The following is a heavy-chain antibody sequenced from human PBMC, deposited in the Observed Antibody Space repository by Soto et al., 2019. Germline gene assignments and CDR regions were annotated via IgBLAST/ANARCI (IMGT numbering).Heavy chain of an antibody. V-gene: IGHV2-5*02. Sequence: SGPTLVNPTQTLTLTCTFSGFSLTSGGVGVAWIRQPPGKAPEWLALIYGDDDKRFRPSLKNRLSITGDNSRNEVVLKMTKMDPVDTGSFGGAHKQAVSWLFAYWGEG. CDR1: GFSLTSGGVG. J-gene: IGHJ4*02. CDR3: AHKQAVSWLFAY. CDR2: IYGDDDK. D-gene: IGHD2-21*01.